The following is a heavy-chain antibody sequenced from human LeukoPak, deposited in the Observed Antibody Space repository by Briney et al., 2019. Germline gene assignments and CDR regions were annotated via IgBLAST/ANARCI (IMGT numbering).Heavy chain of an antibody. D-gene: IGHD2-15*01. V-gene: IGHV3-30*02. CDR3: AKGCCSGGSCCFDI. CDR2: IRYDGGNK. Sequence: GGSLRLSCAASGFTFSSYGMHWVRQAPGKGLEWVAFIRYDGGNKYYADSVKGRFTISRDNSKNTLYLQMNSLRAEDTAVYYCAKGCCSGGSCCFDIWGQGTMVTVSS. J-gene: IGHJ3*02. CDR1: GFTFSSYG.